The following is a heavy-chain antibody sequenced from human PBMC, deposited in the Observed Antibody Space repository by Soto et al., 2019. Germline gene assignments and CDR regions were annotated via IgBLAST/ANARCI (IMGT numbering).Heavy chain of an antibody. Sequence: GGSLRLSCVASGFTFSSYGMHWVRQSPGKGLEWVAVISYDGNNKYHVDSVKGRFTISRDNSKNTLFLQMNSLRAEDTAVYYCAKAQGYCSSTSCREAYYYYGMDVWGQGTTVTVSS. CDR2: ISYDGNNK. CDR1: GFTFSSYG. CDR3: AKAQGYCSSTSCREAYYYYGMDV. D-gene: IGHD2-2*01. V-gene: IGHV3-30*18. J-gene: IGHJ6*02.